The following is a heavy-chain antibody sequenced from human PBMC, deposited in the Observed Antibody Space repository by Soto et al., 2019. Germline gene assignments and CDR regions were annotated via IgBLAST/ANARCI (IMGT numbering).Heavy chain of an antibody. D-gene: IGHD2-15*01. V-gene: IGHV3-53*01. Sequence: EVPLVESGGGLVQPGGSLRLSCAASGFSVSNKYMSWVRQAPEKGLGWVSVLYTGGTIFYTDSVRGRFTISRDTSKNTLYLQMNSLRAEDKAVYYCARGCGGGSCYSDWDYWGQGTLVTVSS. CDR1: GFSVSNKY. CDR2: LYTGGTI. J-gene: IGHJ4*02. CDR3: ARGCGGGSCYSDWDY.